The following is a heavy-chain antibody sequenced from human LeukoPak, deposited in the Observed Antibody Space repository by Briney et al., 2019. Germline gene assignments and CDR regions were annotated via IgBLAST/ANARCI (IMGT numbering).Heavy chain of an antibody. J-gene: IGHJ4*02. V-gene: IGHV4-39*07. CDR2: IYYGGST. CDR1: GGSISSSSYY. CDR3: ARGAPHFDY. Sequence: SETLSLTCTVSGGSISSSSYYWGWIRQPPGKGLEWIGSIYYGGSTYYNPSLKSRVTISVDRSKNQLSLKLSSVTAADTAVYYCARGAPHFDYWGQGTLVTVSS.